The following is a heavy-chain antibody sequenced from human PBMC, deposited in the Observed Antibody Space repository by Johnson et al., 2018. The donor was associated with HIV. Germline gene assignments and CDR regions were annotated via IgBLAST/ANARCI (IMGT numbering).Heavy chain of an antibody. Sequence: VQLVESGGGLIKPGGSLRRSCAASGVTFSNAWMSWVRQAPGEGLAWVGRIRSKTDRGTTDYAAPVKGRVTITRDDSQTNQYQQRNSRKTDDTAVYYCTTDRYAFDFWGQGTMVPVSS. V-gene: IGHV3-15*01. CDR2: IRSKTDRGTT. J-gene: IGHJ3*01. D-gene: IGHD1-1*01. CDR1: GVTFSNAW. CDR3: TTDRYAFDF.